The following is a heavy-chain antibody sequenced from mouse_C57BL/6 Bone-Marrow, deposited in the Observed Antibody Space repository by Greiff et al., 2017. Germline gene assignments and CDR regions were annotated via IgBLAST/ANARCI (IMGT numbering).Heavy chain of an antibody. CDR3: ARVNDAMDY. Sequence: EVHLVESGGGLVKPGGSLKLSCAASGFTFSSYAMSWVRQTPEKRLEWVATISDGGSYTYYPDNVKGRFTISRDNAKNNLYLQMSHRKSEDTAMYYCARVNDAMDYWGQGTSVTVSS. J-gene: IGHJ4*01. CDR1: GFTFSSYA. CDR2: ISDGGSYT. V-gene: IGHV5-4*01.